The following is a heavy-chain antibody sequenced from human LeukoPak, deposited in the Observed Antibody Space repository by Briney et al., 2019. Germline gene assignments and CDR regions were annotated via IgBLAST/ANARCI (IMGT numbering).Heavy chain of an antibody. CDR1: GGSFSGYY. J-gene: IGHJ2*01. Sequence: PSETLSLTCAVYGGSFSGYYWSWIRQPPGKGLEWIGEINHSGSTNYNPSLKSRVTISVDTSKNQFPLKLSSVTAADTAVYYCARAIVVTSPYFDLWGRGALVTVSS. CDR3: ARAIVVTSPYFDL. V-gene: IGHV4-34*01. CDR2: INHSGST. D-gene: IGHD4-23*01.